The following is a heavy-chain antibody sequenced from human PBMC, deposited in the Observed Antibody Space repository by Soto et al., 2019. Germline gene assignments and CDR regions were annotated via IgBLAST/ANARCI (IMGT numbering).Heavy chain of an antibody. Sequence: QVQLVQSGAEVKKPGASVKVSCKASGYTFTSYGISWVRQAPGQGLEWMGWISAYNGNTKYVQKFQGRVTMTTDTSPSTAYMELRSLRSDDTDVYYCARDAAAGLNDYWGQGTLVNVSS. D-gene: IGHD6-13*01. J-gene: IGHJ4*02. CDR2: ISAYNGNT. V-gene: IGHV1-18*01. CDR1: GYTFTSYG. CDR3: ARDAAAGLNDY.